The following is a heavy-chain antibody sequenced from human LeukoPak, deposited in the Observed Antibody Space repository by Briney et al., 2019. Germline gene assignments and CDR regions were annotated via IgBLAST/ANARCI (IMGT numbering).Heavy chain of an antibody. CDR1: GGSISSNY. D-gene: IGHD3-10*01. CDR2: IHTSGST. CDR3: ARYGSGSYYSGMDV. J-gene: IGHJ6*02. V-gene: IGHV4-4*07. Sequence: SETPSLTCTVSGGSISSNYWSWIRQAAGKGLEWIGRIHTSGSTNYNPSLKSRVTMSVDTSKNQFSLKLSSVTAADTAVYYCARYGSGSYYSGMDVWGQGTTVTVSS.